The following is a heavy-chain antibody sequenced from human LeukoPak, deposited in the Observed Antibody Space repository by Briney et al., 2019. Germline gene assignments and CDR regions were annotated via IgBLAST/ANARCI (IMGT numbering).Heavy chain of an antibody. J-gene: IGHJ4*02. CDR1: GGSMRRSGYY. CDR3: AVAYDYGERIDY. V-gene: IGHV4-39*01. Sequence: SETLSLTCTVSGGSMRRSGYYWGWIRKPPGKGLGWIGSFYYRGSGYYNPSLKRRVTISVDTSKNQFSLKLTSVTAADTAVYYCAVAYDYGERIDYWGQGALVTVSS. CDR2: FYYRGSG. D-gene: IGHD4-17*01.